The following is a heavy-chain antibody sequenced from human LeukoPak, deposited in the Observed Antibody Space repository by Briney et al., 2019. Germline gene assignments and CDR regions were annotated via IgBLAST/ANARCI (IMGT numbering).Heavy chain of an antibody. V-gene: IGHV1-8*03. CDR2: MNPNSGNT. D-gene: IGHD2-2*01. J-gene: IGHJ5*02. CDR1: GYTFTSYD. CDR3: ARWGSPCSSTSCGFDP. Sequence: ASVKVSCKASGYTFTSYDINWVRQATGQGLEWMGWMNPNSGNTGYAQKFQGRVTITRNTSISTAYMELSSLRSEDTAVYYCARWGSPCSSTSCGFDPWGQGTLVTVSS.